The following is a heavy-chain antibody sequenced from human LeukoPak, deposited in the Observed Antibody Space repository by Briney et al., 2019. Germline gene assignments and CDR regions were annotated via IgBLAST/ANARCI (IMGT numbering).Heavy chain of an antibody. CDR1: GGTFSSYA. D-gene: IGHD4/OR15-4a*01. CDR3: ARDGKDYGGNYRPNWFDP. Sequence: ASVKVSCKASGGTFSSYAISWVRQAPGQGLEWMGRIIPIFGTANYAQKFQGRVTITTDESTSTAYMGLSSLRSEDTAVYYCARDGKDYGGNYRPNWFDPWGQGTLVTVSS. J-gene: IGHJ5*02. V-gene: IGHV1-69*05. CDR2: IIPIFGTA.